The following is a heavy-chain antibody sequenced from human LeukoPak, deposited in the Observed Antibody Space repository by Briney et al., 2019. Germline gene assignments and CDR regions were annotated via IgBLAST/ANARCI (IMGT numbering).Heavy chain of an antibody. CDR2: IYYSGST. J-gene: IGHJ4*02. D-gene: IGHD3-3*01. CDR3: ARAATYYDFWSGYLFDY. CDR1: GGSISSYY. V-gene: IGHV4-59*01. Sequence: PSKTLSLTCTVSGGSISSYYWSWIRQPPGKGLEWIGYIYYSGSTNYNPSLKSRVTISVDTSKNQFSLKLSSVTAADTAVYYCARAATYYDFWSGYLFDYWGQGTLVTVSS.